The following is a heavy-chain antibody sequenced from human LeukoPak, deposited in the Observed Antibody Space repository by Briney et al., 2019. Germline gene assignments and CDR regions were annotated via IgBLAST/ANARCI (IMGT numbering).Heavy chain of an antibody. CDR2: ISPSNGNT. Sequence: ASVQVSCKASGYTFTNYGINWVRQAPGQGLEWMGRISPSNGNTIYAQKIQGRVTMTTDTSTSTAYMELRNLRPDDAAVYYCARVRGDRGLGLDYYYYGMDVWGKGTTVTVSS. J-gene: IGHJ6*04. D-gene: IGHD3-16*01. CDR1: GYTFTNYG. CDR3: ARVRGDRGLGLDYYYYGMDV. V-gene: IGHV1-18*04.